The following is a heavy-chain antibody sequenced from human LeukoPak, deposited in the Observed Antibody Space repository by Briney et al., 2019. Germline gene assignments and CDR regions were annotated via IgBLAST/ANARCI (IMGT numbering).Heavy chain of an antibody. V-gene: IGHV1-69*13. CDR1: GGTFSSYA. CDR3: ARTVYDFWSDHNNNYNWFDP. Sequence: SVKVSCKASGGTFSSYAISWVRQAPGQGLEWMGGIIPIFGTANYAQKFQGRVTITADESTSTAYMELSSLRSEDTAVHYCARTVYDFWSDHNNNYNWFDPWGQGTLVTVSS. D-gene: IGHD3-3*01. CDR2: IIPIFGTA. J-gene: IGHJ5*02.